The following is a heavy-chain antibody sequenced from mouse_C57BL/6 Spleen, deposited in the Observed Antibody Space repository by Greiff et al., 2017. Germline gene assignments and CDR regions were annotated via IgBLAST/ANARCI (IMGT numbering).Heavy chain of an antibody. D-gene: IGHD2-4*01. Sequence: VHLVESGPELVKPGASVKISCKASGYAFSSSWMNWVKQRPGKGLEWIGRIYPGDGDTNYNGKFKGKATLTADKSSSTAYMQLSSLTSEDSAVYFCAALHDYDEGFAYWGQGTLVTVSA. CDR1: GYAFSSSW. CDR3: AALHDYDEGFAY. CDR2: IYPGDGDT. V-gene: IGHV1-82*01. J-gene: IGHJ3*01.